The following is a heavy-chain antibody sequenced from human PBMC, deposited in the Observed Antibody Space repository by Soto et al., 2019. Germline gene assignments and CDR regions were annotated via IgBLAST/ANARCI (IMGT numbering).Heavy chain of an antibody. CDR1: GFTFSSQA. J-gene: IGHJ6*02. CDR3: AKDRNGDGDGYNRYCYFYYGMDV. CDR2: ISYDGNNK. Sequence: QVQVVESGGGVVQPGRSLRLSCAASGFTFSSQAIHWVRQAPGKGLEWVAVISYDGNNKYYADSLKGRVTVSRDNSKNTVYLQMNSLRAEDTAVYYCAKDRNGDGDGYNRYCYFYYGMDVWGQGTTVTVS. D-gene: IGHD5-18*01. V-gene: IGHV3-30*18.